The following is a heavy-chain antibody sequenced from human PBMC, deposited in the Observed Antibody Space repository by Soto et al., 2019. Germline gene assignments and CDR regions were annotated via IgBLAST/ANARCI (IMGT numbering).Heavy chain of an antibody. CDR3: ARDGYYYDSSGYREIDY. V-gene: IGHV1-18*01. D-gene: IGHD3-22*01. CDR2: ISAYNGNT. CDR1: VYTFTSYG. J-gene: IGHJ4*02. Sequence: ASVKVSCKSSVYTFTSYGISWVRQAPGQGLEWMGWISAYNGNTNYAQKLQGRVTMTTDTSTSTAYMELRSLRSDDTAVYYCARDGYYYDSSGYREIDYWGQGTLVTVSS.